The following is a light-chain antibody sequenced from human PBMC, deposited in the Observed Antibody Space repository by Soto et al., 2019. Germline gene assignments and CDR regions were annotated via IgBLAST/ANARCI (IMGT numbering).Light chain of an antibody. V-gene: IGKV1-6*01. CDR2: AAS. J-gene: IGKJ1*01. CDR1: QGIRNE. CDR3: LQDYNYPRA. Sequence: AIQMNQSPSSLSASVGDRVTITCRATQGIRNELGWYQQKPGKAPKLLIYAASSLQSGVPSRFSGSASGTDFTLTISSLQPEDFATYYCLQDYNYPRAFGQGTKVDIK.